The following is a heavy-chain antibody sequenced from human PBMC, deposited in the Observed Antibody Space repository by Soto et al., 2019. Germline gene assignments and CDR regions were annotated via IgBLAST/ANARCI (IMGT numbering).Heavy chain of an antibody. J-gene: IGHJ5*02. CDR3: AKDRLSSPCTWFDP. CDR2: IGGSGVTT. CDR1: GFTFDNYA. Sequence: EVQLLESGGGLVQPGGSLRLSCAASGFTFDNYAMSWVRQAPGKGLEWVSGIGGSGVTTYYAHSVKGRFTISRDNSKNTLYLQMNSLRAEDTALYYCAKDRLSSPCTWFDPWGQGTLVTVSS. V-gene: IGHV3-23*01. D-gene: IGHD5-12*01.